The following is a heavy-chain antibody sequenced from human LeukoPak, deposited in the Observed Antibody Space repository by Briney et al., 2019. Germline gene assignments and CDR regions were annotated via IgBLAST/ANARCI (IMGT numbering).Heavy chain of an antibody. CDR2: IDPSDSYT. J-gene: IGHJ3*02. CDR3: ARPQTSALRTDAFDI. Sequence: GESLKISCKGSGYSFTSYWISWVRQMPGKGLEWMGRIDPSDSYTNYSPSFQGHVTISADKSISTAYLQWSSLKASDTAMYYCARPQTSALRTDAFDIWGQGTMVTVSS. V-gene: IGHV5-10-1*01. D-gene: IGHD4-17*01. CDR1: GYSFTSYW.